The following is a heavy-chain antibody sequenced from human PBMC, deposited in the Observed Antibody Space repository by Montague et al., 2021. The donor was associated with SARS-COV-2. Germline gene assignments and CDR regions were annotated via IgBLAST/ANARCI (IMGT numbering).Heavy chain of an antibody. CDR1: GDSMNNYY. CDR2: INYSGST. CDR3: ARAPIYRSSWYAYFDY. D-gene: IGHD6-13*01. Sequence: SETLSLTCTVSGDSMNNYYWSWIRQPPGKGLEWIGCINYSGSTHYNPSLQSRVTPSKDTSKNQFSLRPTSVTAADTAIYFCARAPIYRSSWYAYFDYWGQGTLVTVSS. J-gene: IGHJ4*02. V-gene: IGHV4-59*01.